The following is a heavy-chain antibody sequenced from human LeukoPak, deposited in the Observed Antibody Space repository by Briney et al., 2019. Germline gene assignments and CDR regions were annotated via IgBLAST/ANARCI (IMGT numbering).Heavy chain of an antibody. Sequence: GASVKVSCKASGGTFSSYAISWVRQAPGQGLEWMGRIIPILGIANYAQKFQGRVTITADKSTSTAYMELSSLRSEDTAVYYCARQRYLAEYYYYYGMDVWGQGTTVTVSS. CDR1: GGTFSSYA. V-gene: IGHV1-69*04. D-gene: IGHD2-2*01. CDR3: ARQRYLAEYYYYYGMDV. CDR2: IIPILGIA. J-gene: IGHJ6*02.